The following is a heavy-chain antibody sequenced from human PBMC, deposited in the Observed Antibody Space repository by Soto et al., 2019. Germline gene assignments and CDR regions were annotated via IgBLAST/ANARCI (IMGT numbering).Heavy chain of an antibody. D-gene: IGHD5-12*01. Sequence: ESGGGVAQPGRSLRLSCAASGFSFENYGMHWVRQAPGRGLEWVAIIWYDGSLQYYAAAVKGRFTISRDNSKNTLYLEMNSLRAEDTAVYYCANLWGDGYNLGQDYNGMDVWGQGTTVIVSS. V-gene: IGHV3-33*06. J-gene: IGHJ6*02. CDR3: ANLWGDGYNLGQDYNGMDV. CDR2: IWYDGSLQ. CDR1: GFSFENYG.